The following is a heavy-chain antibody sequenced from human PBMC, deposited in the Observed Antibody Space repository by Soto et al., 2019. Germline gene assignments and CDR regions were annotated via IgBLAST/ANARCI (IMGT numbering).Heavy chain of an antibody. D-gene: IGHD6-19*01. CDR1: GYTFTTYG. Sequence: ASVKVSCKASGYTFTTYGVSWVRQAPGQGLEWMGWTSGYNGNTNYPQKLQGRVTMTTDTSTSTAYMELRSLRSDDTAVYYCARDHEGSGDFHYWGQGTLVSVSS. J-gene: IGHJ4*02. CDR2: TSGYNGNT. V-gene: IGHV1-18*01. CDR3: ARDHEGSGDFHY.